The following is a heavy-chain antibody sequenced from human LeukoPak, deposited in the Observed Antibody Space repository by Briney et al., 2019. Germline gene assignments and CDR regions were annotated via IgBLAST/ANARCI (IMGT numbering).Heavy chain of an antibody. V-gene: IGHV3-21*01. Sequence: GGSLRLSCAASGFTFSSYSMNWVRQAPGKGLEWVSSISSSSSYIYYADSVKGRFTISRDNAKNSLYLQMNSLRAEDTAVYYCARDTAPFRENWFDPRGQGTLVTVSS. CDR2: ISSSSSYI. CDR3: ARDTAPFRENWFDP. J-gene: IGHJ5*02. CDR1: GFTFSSYS.